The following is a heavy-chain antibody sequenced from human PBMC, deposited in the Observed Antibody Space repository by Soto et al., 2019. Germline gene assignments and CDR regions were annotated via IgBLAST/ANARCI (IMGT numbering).Heavy chain of an antibody. V-gene: IGHV4-39*01. CDR2: IYYSGST. CDR3: ARQDTHYYGSGSYIPFDY. J-gene: IGHJ4*02. D-gene: IGHD3-10*01. Sequence: PSETLSLTCTVSGGSISSSSYYWGWIRQPPGKGLEWIGSIYYSGSTYYNPSLKSRVTISVDTSKNQFSLKLSSVTAADTAVYYCARQDTHYYGSGSYIPFDYWGQGTLVTVSS. CDR1: GGSISSSSYY.